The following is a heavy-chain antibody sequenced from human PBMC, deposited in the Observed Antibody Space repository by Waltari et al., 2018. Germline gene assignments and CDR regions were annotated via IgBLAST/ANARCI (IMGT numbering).Heavy chain of an antibody. Sequence: EVQLVESGGVVVQPGGSLRLSCAASGFTFDDYTMHWVRQAPGKGRECVSLSRWDGGSTYYADSVKGRFTISRDNSKNSLYLQMNSLRTEDTALYYCAKGTPGTSGWFDPWGQGTLVTVSS. CDR3: AKGTPGTSGWFDP. J-gene: IGHJ5*02. CDR2: SRWDGGST. V-gene: IGHV3-43*01. D-gene: IGHD6-13*01. CDR1: GFTFDDYT.